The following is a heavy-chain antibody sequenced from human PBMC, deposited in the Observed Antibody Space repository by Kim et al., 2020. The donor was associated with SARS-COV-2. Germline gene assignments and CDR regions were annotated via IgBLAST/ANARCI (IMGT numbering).Heavy chain of an antibody. J-gene: IGHJ4*02. Sequence: SETLSLTCAVYGGSFSGYYWSWIRQPPGKGLEWIGEINHSGSTNYNPSLKSRVTISVDTSKNQFSLKLSSVTAADTAVYYCACGGDRRVDYWGQGTLVTVSS. CDR2: INHSGST. V-gene: IGHV4-34*01. CDR3: ACGGDRRVDY. CDR1: GGSFSGYY.